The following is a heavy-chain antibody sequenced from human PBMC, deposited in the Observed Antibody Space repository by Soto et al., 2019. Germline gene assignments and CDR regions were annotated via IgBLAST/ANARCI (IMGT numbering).Heavy chain of an antibody. J-gene: IGHJ4*02. V-gene: IGHV1-18*01. CDR2: ISAYNANI. Sequence: ASVKVSCKASGYTFTSYGISWVRQTPGQGLEWMGWISAYNANINYAQKLQGRVTMTTDTSTNTAYMELRSLRSDDTAVYFCARDRLGATGDYWGQGTLVTVSS. CDR1: GYTFTSYG. CDR3: ARDRLGATGDY. D-gene: IGHD1-26*01.